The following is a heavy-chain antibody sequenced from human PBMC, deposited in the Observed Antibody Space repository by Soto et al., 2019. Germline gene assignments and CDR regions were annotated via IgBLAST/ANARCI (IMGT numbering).Heavy chain of an antibody. V-gene: IGHV3-11*01. CDR3: ARIAAAGTNFDY. CDR2: ISSSSSTI. J-gene: IGHJ4*02. D-gene: IGHD6-13*01. CDR1: GFNFSDYY. Sequence: PGGSLRLSCAASGFNFSDYYMRWIRQAPGKGLKWVSYISSSSSTIFYADSVKGRFTISRDNVKNSLYLQMNSLRAEDTAVYYCARIAAAGTNFDYWGQGTLVTVSS.